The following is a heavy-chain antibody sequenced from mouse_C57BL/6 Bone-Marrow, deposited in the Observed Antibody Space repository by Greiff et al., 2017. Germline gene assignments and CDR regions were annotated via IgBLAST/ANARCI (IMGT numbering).Heavy chain of an antibody. Sequence: VQLQQSGAELVKPGASVKISCKASGYAFSSYWMNWVKQRPGKGLEWIGQIYPGDGDTNYNGKFKGKATLTADKSSSTAYMQLSSLTSEDSAVYFCARRDYYGSSLWYFDYWGQGTTLTVSS. CDR3: ARRDYYGSSLWYFDY. CDR2: IYPGDGDT. CDR1: GYAFSSYW. D-gene: IGHD1-1*01. J-gene: IGHJ2*01. V-gene: IGHV1-80*01.